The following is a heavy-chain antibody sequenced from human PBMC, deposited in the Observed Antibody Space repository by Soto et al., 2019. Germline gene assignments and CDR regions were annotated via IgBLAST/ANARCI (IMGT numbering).Heavy chain of an antibody. J-gene: IGHJ6*03. CDR3: ARETTVTHYMDV. D-gene: IGHD4-17*01. Sequence: GGSLRLSCAASGFTFSSYSMNWVRQAPGKGLEWVSSISSSSSYIYYADSVKGRFTISRDNAKNSLYLQMNSLRAEDTAVYYCARETTVTHYMDVWGKGTTVTVS. CDR2: ISSSSSYI. V-gene: IGHV3-21*01. CDR1: GFTFSSYS.